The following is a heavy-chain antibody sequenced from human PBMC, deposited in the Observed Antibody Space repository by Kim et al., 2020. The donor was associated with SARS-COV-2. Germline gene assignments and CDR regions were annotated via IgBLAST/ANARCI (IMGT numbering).Heavy chain of an antibody. Sequence: GGSLRLSCAASGFTFSSYAMSWVRQAPGKGLEWVSAISGSGGSTYYADSVKGRFTISRDNSKNTLYLQMNSLRAEDTAVYYCAKSASRITIFGVVMNWFDPWGQGTLVTVSS. CDR3: AKSASRITIFGVVMNWFDP. V-gene: IGHV3-23*01. CDR2: ISGSGGST. J-gene: IGHJ5*02. D-gene: IGHD3-3*01. CDR1: GFTFSSYA.